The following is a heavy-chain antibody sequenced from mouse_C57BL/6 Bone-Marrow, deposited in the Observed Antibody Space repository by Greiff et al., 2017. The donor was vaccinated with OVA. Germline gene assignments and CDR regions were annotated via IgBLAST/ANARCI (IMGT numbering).Heavy chain of an antibody. D-gene: IGHD1-1*01. CDR2: ISYDGSN. Sequence: VQLKESGPGLVKPSQSLSLTCSVTGYSITSGYYWNWIRQFPGNKLEWMGYISYDGSNNYNPSLKNRISITRDTSKNQVFLKLNSVTTEDTATYYCAREVCYYYGSSYWYFDVWGTGTTVTVSS. V-gene: IGHV3-6*01. J-gene: IGHJ1*03. CDR3: AREVCYYYGSSYWYFDV. CDR1: GYSITSGYY.